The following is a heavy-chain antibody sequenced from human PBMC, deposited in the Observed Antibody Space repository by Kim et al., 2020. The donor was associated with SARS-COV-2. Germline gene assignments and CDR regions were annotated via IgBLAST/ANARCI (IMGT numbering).Heavy chain of an antibody. CDR3: ARIDGGCWFDP. V-gene: IGHV4-61*02. CDR1: GGSISSGSYY. CDR2: IYTSGST. D-gene: IGHD3-10*01. J-gene: IGHJ5*02. Sequence: SETLSLTCTVSGGSISSGSYYWSWIRQPAGKGLEWIGRIYTSGSTNYNPSLKSRVTISVDTSKNQFSLKLSSVTAADTAVYYCARIDGGCWFDPWGQGTLVTVSS.